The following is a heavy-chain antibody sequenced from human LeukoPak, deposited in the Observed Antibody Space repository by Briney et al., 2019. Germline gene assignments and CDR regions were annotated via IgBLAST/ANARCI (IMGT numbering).Heavy chain of an antibody. D-gene: IGHD3-22*01. J-gene: IGHJ3*02. CDR1: GYSFTSYW. CDR2: IYPGDSDT. CDR3: ARDLSSGYYPDAFDI. V-gene: IGHV5-51*01. Sequence: GESLKISCKGSGYSFTSYWIGWVRQMPGKGLEWMGIIYPGDSDTRYSPSFQGQVTISADKSISTAYLQWSSLKASDTAMYYCARDLSSGYYPDAFDIWGQGTMVTVSS.